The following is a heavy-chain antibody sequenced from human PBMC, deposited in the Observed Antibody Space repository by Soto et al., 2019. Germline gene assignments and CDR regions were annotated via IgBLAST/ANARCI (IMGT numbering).Heavy chain of an antibody. V-gene: IGHV1-18*01. CDR3: ARGFIPENY. D-gene: IGHD3-16*02. Sequence: QVYLVQSESEVKKPGASVKVSCKTSGYTFSDYGVSCVREAPGQGLERTGWINTYNANTKYQQKFQGRVTLTTDASTRTVLLELTSVKFDDAAVYYCARGFIPENYWGQGTRVTVSS. CDR2: INTYNANT. J-gene: IGHJ4*02. CDR1: GYTFSDYG.